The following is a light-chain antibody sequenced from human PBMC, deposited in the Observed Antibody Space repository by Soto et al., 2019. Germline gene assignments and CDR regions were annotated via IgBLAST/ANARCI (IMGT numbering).Light chain of an antibody. CDR2: DVS. CDR3: CSYAGSYTLYV. V-gene: IGLV2-11*01. Sequence: QSALTQPASVSGSPGQSITISCTGTSSDVGAYNHVSWYQQHPGKAPKLMIYDVSKRPSGVPDRFSGSKSGNTASLTISGLQAEDEADYYCCSYAGSYTLYVFGTGTKLTVL. CDR1: SSDVGAYNH. J-gene: IGLJ1*01.